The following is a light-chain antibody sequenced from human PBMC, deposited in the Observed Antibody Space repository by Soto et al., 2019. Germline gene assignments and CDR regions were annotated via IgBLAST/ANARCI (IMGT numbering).Light chain of an antibody. CDR3: QQRSNWPPWT. CDR2: DAS. V-gene: IGKV3-11*01. Sequence: EIVLTQSPATLSLSPGERATLSCRASQTVSNYLAWYQQKPGQAPRLLIYDASNRATGIPARFSGSGSGTDFTLTISSLEPEDFAVYYCQQRSNWPPWTFGQGTKVEIK. CDR1: QTVSNY. J-gene: IGKJ1*01.